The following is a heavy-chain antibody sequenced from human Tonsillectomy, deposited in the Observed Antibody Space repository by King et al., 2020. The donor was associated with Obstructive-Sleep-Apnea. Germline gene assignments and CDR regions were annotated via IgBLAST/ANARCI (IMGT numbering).Heavy chain of an antibody. V-gene: IGHV1-2*02. Sequence: QLVQSGGEVKKPGASVKVSCKPSGYTFSGYYLHWVRQAPGQGLEWMGWINPDSGDTNYAQKFQGRVTMTRDTSISTTYMELNRLRSDDTAMYYCARRDGDPPFDYWGQGTLVTVSS. D-gene: IGHD4-17*01. J-gene: IGHJ4*02. CDR1: GYTFSGYY. CDR2: INPDSGDT. CDR3: ARRDGDPPFDY.